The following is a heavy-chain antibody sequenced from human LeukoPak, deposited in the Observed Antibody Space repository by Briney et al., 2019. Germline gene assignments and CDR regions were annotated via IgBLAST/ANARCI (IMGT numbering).Heavy chain of an antibody. Sequence: GGSLRLSCAASGFTFSSYAMSWVRQAPGKGLEWVSAISGSGGSTYYADSVKGRFTISRDNSKNTLYLQMNSLRAEDTAVYYCAKFSIPAAYYCYYYMDVWGKRTTVTVSS. CDR1: GFTFSSYA. CDR3: AKFSIPAAYYCYYYMDV. CDR2: ISGSGGST. J-gene: IGHJ6*03. V-gene: IGHV3-23*01. D-gene: IGHD2-2*01.